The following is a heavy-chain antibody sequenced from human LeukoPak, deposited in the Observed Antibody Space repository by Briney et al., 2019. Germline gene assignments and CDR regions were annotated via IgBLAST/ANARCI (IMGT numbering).Heavy chain of an antibody. CDR3: AREGVWIAFDI. V-gene: IGHV4-31*03. D-gene: IGHD3-16*01. CDR2: IYYSGST. Sequence: SETLSLTCTVPGGSISSGGYYWSWIRQHPGKGLEWIGYIYYSGSTYYNPSLKSRVTISVDTSKNQFSLKLSSVTAADTAVYYCAREGVWIAFDIWGQGTTVTVSS. J-gene: IGHJ3*02. CDR1: GGSISSGGYY.